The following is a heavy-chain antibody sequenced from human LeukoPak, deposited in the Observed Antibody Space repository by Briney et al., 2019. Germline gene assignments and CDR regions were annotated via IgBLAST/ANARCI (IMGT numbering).Heavy chain of an antibody. CDR2: IYHSGST. CDR3: ARDPRISGRPGAFDI. V-gene: IGHV4-4*02. CDR1: GGSISSSNW. J-gene: IGHJ3*02. Sequence: PSGTLSLTCAVSGGSISSSNWWSWVRQPPGKGLEWSGEIYHSGSTNYNPSLKSRVTISVDKSKNQFSLKLSSVTAADTAVYYCARDPRISGRPGAFDIWGQGTMVTVSS. D-gene: IGHD1-26*01.